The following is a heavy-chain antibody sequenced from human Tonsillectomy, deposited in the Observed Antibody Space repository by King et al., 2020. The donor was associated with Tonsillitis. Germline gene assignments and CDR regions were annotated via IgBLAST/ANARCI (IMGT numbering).Heavy chain of an antibody. Sequence: QLVQSGAEVKKPGSSVKVSCKASGGTFSSYAISWVRQAPGQGLEWMGGIIPIFGTANYAQKFQGRATITADESTSTAYMELSSLRSEDTAEYYCARVGYTSERLYYYYMDVWGKGTPVTVSS. CDR2: IIPIFGTA. CDR3: ARVGYTSERLYYYYMDV. V-gene: IGHV1-69*01. D-gene: IGHD2-2*02. J-gene: IGHJ6*03. CDR1: GGTFSSYA.